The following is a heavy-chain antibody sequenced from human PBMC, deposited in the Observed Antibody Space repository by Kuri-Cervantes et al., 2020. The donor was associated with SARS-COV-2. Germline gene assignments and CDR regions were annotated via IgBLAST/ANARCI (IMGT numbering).Heavy chain of an antibody. CDR3: ARDGMITFGGVIVRDYMDV. J-gene: IGHJ6*03. V-gene: IGHV3-23*01. CDR2: FCGGGGST. D-gene: IGHD3-16*02. Sequence: GESLKISCAASGFTFSRYAMSWVRQAPGKGLEWVSSFCGGGGSTYYADSVKGRFTISRDNAKNSLYLQMNSLRAEDTAVYYCARDGMITFGGVIVRDYMDVWGKGTTVTVTS. CDR1: GFTFSRYA.